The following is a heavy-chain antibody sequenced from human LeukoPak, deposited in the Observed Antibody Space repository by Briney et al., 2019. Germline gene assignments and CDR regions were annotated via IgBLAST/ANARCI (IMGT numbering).Heavy chain of an antibody. CDR2: ISYDGSNK. J-gene: IGHJ4*02. V-gene: IGHV3-30*18. CDR3: AKGGGYYYDSSGYLDY. D-gene: IGHD3-22*01. Sequence: PGGSLRLSCAASGFTFSSYSMNWVRQAPGKGLEWVAVISYDGSNKYYADSVKGRFTISRDNSKNTPYLQMNSLRAEDTAVYYCAKGGGYYYDSSGYLDYWGQGTLVTVSS. CDR1: GFTFSSYS.